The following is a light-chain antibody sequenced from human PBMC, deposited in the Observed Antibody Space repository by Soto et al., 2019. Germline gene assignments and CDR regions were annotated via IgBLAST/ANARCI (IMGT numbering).Light chain of an antibody. CDR3: QHRANWPLT. CDR2: DAS. CDR1: QSVTIK. J-gene: IGKJ4*01. V-gene: IGKV3-11*01. Sequence: EIVLTQSPAILSLSPGERATLSCRASQSVTIKLAWYQQKPGQPPRLLIYDASTRATGTPARFSGSGSGTDFTLSISSLEPEDFAFYSCQHRANWPLTFGGGTKVEI.